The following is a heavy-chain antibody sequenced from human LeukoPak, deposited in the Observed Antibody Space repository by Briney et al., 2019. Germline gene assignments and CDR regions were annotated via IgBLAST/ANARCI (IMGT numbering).Heavy chain of an antibody. D-gene: IGHD1-1*01. Sequence: GRSLRLSCAASGFTFSRYAMYWVRQTPGKGLEWVAVISYGGSNKYYADSVKGRFTISRDNSENTLYLQMNSLRADDTAVYYCATGIGYDAFDIWGQGTMVTVSS. CDR1: GFTFSRYA. V-gene: IGHV3-30-3*01. J-gene: IGHJ3*02. CDR3: ATGIGYDAFDI. CDR2: ISYGGSNK.